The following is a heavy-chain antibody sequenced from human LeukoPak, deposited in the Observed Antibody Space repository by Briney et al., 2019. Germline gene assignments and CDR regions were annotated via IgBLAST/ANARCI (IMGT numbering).Heavy chain of an antibody. Sequence: GASVKVSCKASGYTFTGYYMHWVRQAPGQGLEWMGRINPNSGGTNYAQKFQCRVTMTRDTSISTAYMELSRLRSDDTAVYYCARVVFVPNYYYYGMDVWGQGTTVTVSS. CDR1: GYTFTGYY. CDR3: ARVVFVPNYYYYGMDV. V-gene: IGHV1-2*06. D-gene: IGHD2-8*01. J-gene: IGHJ6*02. CDR2: INPNSGGT.